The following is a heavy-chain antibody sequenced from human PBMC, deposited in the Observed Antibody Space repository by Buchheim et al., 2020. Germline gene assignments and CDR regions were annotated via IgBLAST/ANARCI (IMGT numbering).Heavy chain of an antibody. CDR1: GFTFSSYG. CDR3: AKQNYGPIFDY. Sequence: QVQLVESGGGVVQPGRSLRLSCAASGFTFSSYGMHWVRQAPGKGLEWVAVISYDGSNKYYADSVKGRFTISRDNSKNTLYLQMNSLRAEDTAVYYSAKQNYGPIFDYWGQGTL. V-gene: IGHV3-30*18. J-gene: IGHJ4*02. CDR2: ISYDGSNK. D-gene: IGHD3-10*01.